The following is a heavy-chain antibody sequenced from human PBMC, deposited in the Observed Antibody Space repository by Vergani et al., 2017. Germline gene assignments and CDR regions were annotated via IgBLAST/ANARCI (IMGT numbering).Heavy chain of an antibody. V-gene: IGHV4-38-2*01. CDR3: ARQFWVSQGVGAFET. D-gene: IGHD3-16*01. CDR1: GGSIINTYY. J-gene: IGHJ3*02. Sequence: QPQLLASGPGLVKPSETLSLTCFVSGGSIINTYYWGWIRQPPGKGLEWIATVFHSGSAYYNPSLRRRVTISVETSKNQFSLRLTTLTAADTAVYYCARQFWVSQGVGAFETWGRGTEVSVSS. CDR2: VFHSGSA.